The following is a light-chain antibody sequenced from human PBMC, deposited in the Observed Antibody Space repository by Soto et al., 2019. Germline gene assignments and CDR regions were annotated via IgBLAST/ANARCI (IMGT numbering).Light chain of an antibody. J-gene: IGKJ2*01. Sequence: ETVMTQSPVTLSVSPGETATLSCRASQSVTRNLAWYQQKPGQPPRLLIYGASTRATGIPARFSGSGSGTEFTLTITSLQSEDVAVYYCQQYDNGPPYTFGQGTKLEIK. CDR3: QQYDNGPPYT. V-gene: IGKV3-15*01. CDR2: GAS. CDR1: QSVTRN.